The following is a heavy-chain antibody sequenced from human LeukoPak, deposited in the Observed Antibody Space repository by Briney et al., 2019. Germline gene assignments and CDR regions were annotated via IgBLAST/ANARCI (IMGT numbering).Heavy chain of an antibody. Sequence: ASVKVSCKASGYTFTSYYMHWVRQAPGQGLEWMGIINPSGGSTTYAQKFQGRVTMTRDTSTSTAYMELSSLRSEDTAVYYCARGTYSSSSYDAFDIWGQGTMVTVSS. CDR3: ARGTYSSSSYDAFDI. CDR1: GYTFTSYY. CDR2: INPSGGST. V-gene: IGHV1-46*01. J-gene: IGHJ3*02. D-gene: IGHD6-13*01.